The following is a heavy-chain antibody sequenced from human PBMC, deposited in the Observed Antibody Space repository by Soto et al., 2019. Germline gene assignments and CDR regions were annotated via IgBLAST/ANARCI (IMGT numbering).Heavy chain of an antibody. Sequence: SETLSLTCTVSGVSISSGGYYWTWIRQHPQKGLEWIGHIYYSGSTYYNPSLKSRVTVPVDTSKNQFSLKLSSVTAADTAVYYGAREYYYDSSGFDYWGQGTLVTVSS. CDR3: AREYYYDSSGFDY. V-gene: IGHV4-31*03. CDR2: IYYSGST. J-gene: IGHJ4*02. D-gene: IGHD3-22*01. CDR1: GVSISSGGYY.